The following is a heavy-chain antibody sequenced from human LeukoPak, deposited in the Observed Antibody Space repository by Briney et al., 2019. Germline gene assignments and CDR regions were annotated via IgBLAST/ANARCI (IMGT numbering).Heavy chain of an antibody. V-gene: IGHV1-46*01. CDR3: AREMLSTGWLVLGSNYYYYMDV. D-gene: IGHD6-19*01. CDR1: GYTFTSYY. J-gene: IGHJ6*03. Sequence: PGASVKVSCKASGYTFTSYYMHWVRQAPGQGPEWMGIINPSGGSTSYAQKFQGRVTMTRDTSISTAYMELSRLRSDDTAVYYCAREMLSTGWLVLGSNYYYYMDVWGKGTTVTVSS. CDR2: INPSGGST.